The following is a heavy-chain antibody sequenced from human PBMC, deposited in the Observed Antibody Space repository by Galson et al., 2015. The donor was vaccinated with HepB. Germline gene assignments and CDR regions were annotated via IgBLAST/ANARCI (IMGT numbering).Heavy chain of an antibody. V-gene: IGHV1-3*04. CDR1: GYIFTRYD. D-gene: IGHD3-3*01. Sequence: SVKVSCKASGYIFTRYDIHWVGQAPGQRLEWMGWINTDSGNTKYSQKFQGRVTITRDTSASTVYMELNRLTSEDTAVYFCARGATIFGISDDPFDIWGQGTVVTVSS. CDR3: ARGATIFGISDDPFDI. J-gene: IGHJ3*02. CDR2: INTDSGNT.